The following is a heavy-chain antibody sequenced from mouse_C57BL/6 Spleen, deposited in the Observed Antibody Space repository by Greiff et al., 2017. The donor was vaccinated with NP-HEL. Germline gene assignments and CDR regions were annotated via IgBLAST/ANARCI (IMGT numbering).Heavy chain of an antibody. CDR1: GYTFTSYT. D-gene: IGHD2-3*01. V-gene: IGHV1-4*01. Sequence: VQLQQSGAELARPGASVKMSCKASGYTFTSYTMHWVKQRPGQGLEWIGYINPSSGYTTYNQKFKDKATLTADKSSSTAYMQLSSLTSEDSAVYDCARSGDGYPFDYWGQGTTLTVSS. CDR2: INPSSGYT. J-gene: IGHJ2*01. CDR3: ARSGDGYPFDY.